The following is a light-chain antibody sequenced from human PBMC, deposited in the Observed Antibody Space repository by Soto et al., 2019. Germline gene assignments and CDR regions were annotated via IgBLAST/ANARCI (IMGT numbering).Light chain of an antibody. V-gene: IGKV3-20*01. CDR3: QQYTNSPLYT. Sequence: DIVLTQSPGTLSLSPGERATLSCRASQSVSSSYLAWYQQKPGQGPRLLIYGASSRATGVPDRFSGSGSGTEFTLTISRLEPEDFALYYCQQYTNSPLYTFGQGTKLEIK. J-gene: IGKJ2*01. CDR1: QSVSSSY. CDR2: GAS.